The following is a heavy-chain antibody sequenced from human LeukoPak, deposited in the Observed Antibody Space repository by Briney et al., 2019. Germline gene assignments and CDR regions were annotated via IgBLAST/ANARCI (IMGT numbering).Heavy chain of an antibody. V-gene: IGHV1-2*02. CDR3: AHDSSGYYYSFDY. J-gene: IGHJ4*02. Sequence: ASVKVSCKASGYTFTDYFLHWVRQAPGQGLEWMGWINPNSGGTNYAQKFQGRVTMTRDTSINTAYMELSRLRSDDTAVYYCAHDSSGYYYSFDYWGQGTLVTVSS. D-gene: IGHD3-22*01. CDR2: INPNSGGT. CDR1: GYTFTDYF.